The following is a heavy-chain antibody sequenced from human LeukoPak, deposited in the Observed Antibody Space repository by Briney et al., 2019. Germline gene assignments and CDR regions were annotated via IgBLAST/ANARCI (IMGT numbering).Heavy chain of an antibody. J-gene: IGHJ3*02. CDR2: IYPGDSDT. D-gene: IGHD6-6*01. CDR1: GYSFTSYW. V-gene: IGHV5-51*01. CDR3: ARRNEYSSSAGREPNDAFDI. Sequence: LGEPLKISCKGSGYSFTSYWIGWVRQMPGKGLEWMGIIYPGDSDTRYSPSFQGQVTISADKSISTAYLQWSSLKASDTAMYYCARRNEYSSSAGREPNDAFDIWGQGTMVTVSS.